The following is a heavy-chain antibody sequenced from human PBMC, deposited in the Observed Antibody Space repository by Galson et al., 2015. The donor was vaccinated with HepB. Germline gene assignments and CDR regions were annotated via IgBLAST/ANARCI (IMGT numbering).Heavy chain of an antibody. Sequence: SLRLSCAASGFTFGDYGMSWFRQASGKGLEWVGFIRSKSYGGTTEYAASVKGRFIISRDDSKSIAYLQMNSLKTEDTAVYFCNKGSGELYYYGMDVWGQGTTVTVSS. V-gene: IGHV3-49*03. D-gene: IGHD3-10*01. J-gene: IGHJ6*02. CDR2: IRSKSYGGTT. CDR3: NKGSGELYYYGMDV. CDR1: GFTFGDYG.